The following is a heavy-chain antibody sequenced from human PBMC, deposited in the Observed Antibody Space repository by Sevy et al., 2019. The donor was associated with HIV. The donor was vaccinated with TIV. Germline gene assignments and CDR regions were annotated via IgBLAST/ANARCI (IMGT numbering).Heavy chain of an antibody. V-gene: IGHV3-23*01. CDR3: AKEWTLLSDWYGEFDY. D-gene: IGHD6-19*01. CDR2: ISNSGANT. J-gene: IGHJ4*02. CDR1: GFTFTNYG. Sequence: GGSLRLSCAASGFTFTNYGMHWVRQAPGKGLEWVSGISNSGANTYYADSVRGRFTVSRDNSQNAGYLQLDSLRAEDTAIYYCAKEWTLLSDWYGEFDYWGQGTLVTVSS.